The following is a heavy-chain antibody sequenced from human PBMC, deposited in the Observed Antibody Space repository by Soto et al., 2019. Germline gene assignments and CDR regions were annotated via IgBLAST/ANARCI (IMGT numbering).Heavy chain of an antibody. CDR3: VRTSLVVAVATRKDF. CDR2: IDSDGSRI. V-gene: IGHV3-74*01. Sequence: EVQLVESGGGLVQPGESLRLSCAASGFTFSNYWMHWVRQAPGKGLVWVSRIDSDGSRITYADFVKGRFTISRDNAKNTVYLHMNSLTADDTAVYYCVRTSLVVAVATRKDFCGQGTLVTVSS. D-gene: IGHD2-15*01. J-gene: IGHJ4*02. CDR1: GFTFSNYW.